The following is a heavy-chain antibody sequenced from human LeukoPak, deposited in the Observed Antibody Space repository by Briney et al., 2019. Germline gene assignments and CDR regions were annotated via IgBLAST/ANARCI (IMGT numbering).Heavy chain of an antibody. J-gene: IGHJ4*02. CDR3: ARDSYGSGRSPKY. V-gene: IGHV3-7*03. CDR1: GFTFSSYW. Sequence: PGGSLRLSCAASGFTFSSYWMSWVRQAPGKGLEWVANIKQDGSEKYYVDSVKGRFTISRDNAKNSLYLQMNCLRAEDTAVYYRARDSYGSGRSPKYWGQGTLVTVSS. D-gene: IGHD3-10*01. CDR2: IKQDGSEK.